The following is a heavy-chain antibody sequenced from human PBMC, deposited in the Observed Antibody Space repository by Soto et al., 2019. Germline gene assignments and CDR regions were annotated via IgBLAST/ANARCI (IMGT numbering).Heavy chain of an antibody. J-gene: IGHJ4*02. Sequence: GGSLRLSCAASGFTVSSNYMSWVRQAPGKGLEWVSVIYSGGSTYYADSVKGRFTISRDNSKNTLYLQMNSLRAEDTAVYYCARENYDSSGYPFDYWGQGTLVTSPQ. V-gene: IGHV3-53*01. D-gene: IGHD3-22*01. CDR1: GFTVSSNY. CDR3: ARENYDSSGYPFDY. CDR2: IYSGGST.